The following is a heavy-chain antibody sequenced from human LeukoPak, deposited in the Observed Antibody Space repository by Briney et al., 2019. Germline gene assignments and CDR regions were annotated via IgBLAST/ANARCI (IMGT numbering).Heavy chain of an antibody. J-gene: IGHJ4*02. Sequence: GGSLRLSCAASGFTFSAYNMYWVRRAPAKGLEWVSYCSRSSTTIYYADSVKGRFTISRDDATNSLFLQMHSLRGEDSAVYYCARAAGYYAPFDNWGQGTLVTVSS. CDR3: ARAAGYYAPFDN. D-gene: IGHD2-15*01. CDR1: GFTFSAYN. V-gene: IGHV3-48*04. CDR2: CSRSSTTI.